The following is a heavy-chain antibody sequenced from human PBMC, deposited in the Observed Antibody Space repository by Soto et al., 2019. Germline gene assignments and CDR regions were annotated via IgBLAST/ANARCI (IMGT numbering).Heavy chain of an antibody. CDR3: TRGGARFDF. V-gene: IGHV3-7*04. CDR2: INHGGSEK. D-gene: IGHD2-15*01. J-gene: IGHJ4*02. Sequence: HPGGSLRLSCSVSGFMFSGFWMNWVRQAPGKGLEWVANINHGGSEKNYVDSVEGRFTISRDNAKSSLFLQMNSLRAEDTAVYYCTRGGARFDFWGPGTLVTVSS. CDR1: GFMFSGFW.